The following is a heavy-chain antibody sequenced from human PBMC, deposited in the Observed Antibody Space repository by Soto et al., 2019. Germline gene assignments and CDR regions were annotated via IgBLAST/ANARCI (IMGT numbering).Heavy chain of an antibody. Sequence: PSETLCLTYAVSGGSIGGSNWWSWVRQPPGKGLEWIGEIYHSGSTNYNPSLKSRVTISVDKSKNQFSLKLSSVTAADTAVYYCARDRVMVRGVINSYYYYGMDVWGQGTTVTVSS. CDR2: IYHSGST. V-gene: IGHV4-4*02. J-gene: IGHJ6*02. D-gene: IGHD3-10*01. CDR3: ARDRVMVRGVINSYYYYGMDV. CDR1: GGSIGGSNW.